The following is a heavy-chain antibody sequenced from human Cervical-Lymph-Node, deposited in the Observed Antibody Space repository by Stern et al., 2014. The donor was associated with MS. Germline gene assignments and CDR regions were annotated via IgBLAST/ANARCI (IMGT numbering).Heavy chain of an antibody. D-gene: IGHD3-9*01. Sequence: VQLVESGGGVVQPGRSLRLSCAASGFMFRSFVMHWVRHSPGQGLEWVAGISYEVSTKYYGDSVKGRFTISRDNSKNTMYLQMNSLRPEDTALYYCAKDASTNYFRFFFDGWGQGALVTVSS. CDR1: GFMFRSFV. J-gene: IGHJ4*02. CDR2: ISYEVSTK. V-gene: IGHV3-30*18. CDR3: AKDASTNYFRFFFDG.